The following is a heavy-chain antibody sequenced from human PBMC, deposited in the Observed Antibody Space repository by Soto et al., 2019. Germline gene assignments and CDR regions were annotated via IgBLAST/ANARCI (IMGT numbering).Heavy chain of an antibody. D-gene: IGHD1-26*01. CDR1: GLTFRDSG. Sequence: QVQLVESGGGVVQPGTSLRLSCVVSGLTFRDSGMHWVRQAPGKGLEWVAVISFDGSERHYRDSVKGRFSISRDNSRNTLYLQMNSLRGDDSAVYYCANGKGGVRYYYGMDVWGQGSTVTVSS. CDR3: ANGKGGVRYYYGMDV. CDR2: ISFDGSER. J-gene: IGHJ6*02. V-gene: IGHV3-30*18.